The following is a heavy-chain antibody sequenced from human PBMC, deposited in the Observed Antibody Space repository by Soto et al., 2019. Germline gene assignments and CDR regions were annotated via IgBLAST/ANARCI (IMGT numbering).Heavy chain of an antibody. CDR3: ASHLRPTNWGGGYFDY. CDR1: GGSFSGYY. CDR2: INHSGST. V-gene: IGHV4-34*01. J-gene: IGHJ4*02. Sequence: PSETLSLTCAVYGGSFSGYYWSWIRQPPGKGLEWIGEINHSGSTYYNPSLKSRVTISVDTSKNQFSLKLTSVTAADTAVYYCASHLRPTNWGGGYFDYWGQGPLVTVSS. D-gene: IGHD7-27*01.